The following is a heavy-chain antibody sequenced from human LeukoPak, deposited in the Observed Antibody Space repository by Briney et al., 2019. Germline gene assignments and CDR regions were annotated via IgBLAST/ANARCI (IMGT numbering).Heavy chain of an antibody. V-gene: IGHV3-23*01. J-gene: IGHJ5*02. CDR1: GFTFSSYA. Sequence: PGGSLRLSCAASGFTFSSYAMSWVRQAPGKGLGGVSAISGSGGSTYYADSVKGRFTISRDNSKNTLYLQMNSLRAEDTAVYYCAKGEPQGDWFDPWGQGTLVTVSS. CDR2: ISGSGGST. D-gene: IGHD3-16*01. CDR3: AKGEPQGDWFDP.